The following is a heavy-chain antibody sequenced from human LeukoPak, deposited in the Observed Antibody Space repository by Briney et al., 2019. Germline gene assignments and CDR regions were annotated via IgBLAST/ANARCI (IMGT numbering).Heavy chain of an antibody. D-gene: IGHD2-15*01. V-gene: IGHV3-21*01. CDR3: ARDLHGVAALYYYYGMDV. J-gene: IGHJ6*02. CDR1: GFTFGSYS. CDR2: ISSSSSYI. Sequence: GGSLRLSCAASGFTFGSYSMNWVRQAPGKGLEWVSSISSSSSYIYYADSVKGRFTISRDNAKNSLYLQMNSLRAEDTAVYYCARDLHGVAALYYYYGMDVWGQGTTVTVSS.